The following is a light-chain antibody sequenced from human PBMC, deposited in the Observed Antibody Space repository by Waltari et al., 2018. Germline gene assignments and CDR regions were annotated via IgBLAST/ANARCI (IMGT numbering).Light chain of an antibody. CDR1: QGISNY. CDR2: VTS. J-gene: IGKJ3*01. V-gene: IGKV1-17*01. CDR3: LQYYSDTFT. Sequence: DIQMTQSPSSLSASVGDRVTISCRASQGISNYLSWYQQRPGKAPKRLISVTSSLESGIPSRFSGSGSGTEFTRTITGLQSEDFATYFCLQYYSDTFTFGPGTELVVK.